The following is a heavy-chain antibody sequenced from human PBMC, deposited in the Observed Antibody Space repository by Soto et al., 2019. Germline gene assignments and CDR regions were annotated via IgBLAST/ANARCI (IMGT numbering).Heavy chain of an antibody. CDR2: FDTEDGET. D-gene: IGHD6-19*01. V-gene: IGHV1-24*01. CDR3: ARVSSSGWSDY. Sequence: ASVKVSCKVSGYTLTELSMHWVRQAPGKGLEWMGGFDTEDGETIYAQKFQGRVTMTRNTSISTAYMELSSLRSEDTAVYYCARVSSSGWSDYWGQGTLVTVSS. J-gene: IGHJ4*02. CDR1: GYTLTELS.